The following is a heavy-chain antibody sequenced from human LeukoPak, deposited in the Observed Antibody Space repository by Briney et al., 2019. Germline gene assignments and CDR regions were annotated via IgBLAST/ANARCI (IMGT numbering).Heavy chain of an antibody. CDR2: IHTSGSN. CDR3: ARQPYCGGDCLGNFDL. Sequence: SESLSLTCTVSGGSISSYYWSWIRQPAGKGLEWIRRIHTSGSNNYNPSLKSRVTMSVDTSKNQFSLKLSSVTAADTAVYYCARQPYCGGDCLGNFDLWGRGTLVTVSS. CDR1: GGSISSYY. J-gene: IGHJ2*01. V-gene: IGHV4-4*07. D-gene: IGHD2-21*02.